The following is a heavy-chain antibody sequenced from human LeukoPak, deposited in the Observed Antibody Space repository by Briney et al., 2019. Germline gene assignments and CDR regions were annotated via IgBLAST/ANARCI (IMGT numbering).Heavy chain of an antibody. Sequence: GASVKVSCKACAYTLTSYGIIWVRQAPGQGLEWIGWTSAYIVNTKYTQRLQGRVTMTTDTSTSTAYMELRSLRSDDTAVYYCARVGYEGNYFDYWGQGTLVTVSS. CDR3: ARVGYEGNYFDY. CDR2: TSAYIVNT. D-gene: IGHD3-16*01. J-gene: IGHJ4*02. CDR1: AYTLTSYG. V-gene: IGHV1-18*01.